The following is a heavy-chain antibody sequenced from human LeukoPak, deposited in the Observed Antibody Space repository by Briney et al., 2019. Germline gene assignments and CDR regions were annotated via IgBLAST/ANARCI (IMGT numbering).Heavy chain of an antibody. D-gene: IGHD5-18*01. CDR2: ISAYNGNT. CDR3: ARLRRDTAMVSHMDV. CDR1: GGTFSSYA. J-gene: IGHJ6*03. V-gene: IGHV1-18*01. Sequence: ASVKVSCKASGGTFSSYAISWMRQAPGQGLEWMGWISAYNGNTNYAQKLQGRVTMTTDTSTSTAYMELRSLRSDDTAVYYCARLRRDTAMVSHMDVWGKGTTVTISS.